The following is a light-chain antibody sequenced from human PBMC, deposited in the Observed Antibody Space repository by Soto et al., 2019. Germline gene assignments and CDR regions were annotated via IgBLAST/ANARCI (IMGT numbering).Light chain of an antibody. V-gene: IGLV1-40*01. Sequence: QSVLTQPPSVSAAPGQRVTISCTGSSSNIGAGYDVHWYQHLPGTAPKLLIYANRGRPSGVPDRFSGSKSGTSASLGITGVQDEDEADYYCQSYDSSLRGSLFGGGIKLTVL. CDR1: SSNIGAGYD. CDR2: ANR. J-gene: IGLJ2*01. CDR3: QSYDSSLRGSL.